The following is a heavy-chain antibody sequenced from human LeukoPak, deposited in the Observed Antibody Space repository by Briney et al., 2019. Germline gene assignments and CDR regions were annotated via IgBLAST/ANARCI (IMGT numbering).Heavy chain of an antibody. D-gene: IGHD3-16*02. CDR3: ATSPAGLSDFDY. CDR1: GGSIRSGDYY. V-gene: IGHV4-31*03. CDR2: NSYSGST. Sequence: PSETLSLTCTVSGGSIRSGDYYWSWIRQHPGKGLEWIGYNSYSGSTYYNPSLKSRLTISVDRSKNQFSLRLSSVTAADTAVYYCATSPAGLSDFDYWGQGTLVTVSS. J-gene: IGHJ4*02.